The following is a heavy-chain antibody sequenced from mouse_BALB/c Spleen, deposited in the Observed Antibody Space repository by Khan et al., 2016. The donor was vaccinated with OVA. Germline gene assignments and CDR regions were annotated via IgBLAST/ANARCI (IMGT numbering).Heavy chain of an antibody. CDR1: GFNIKDTY. D-gene: IGHD4-1*01. V-gene: IGHV14-3*02. CDR3: ARDDWDVFAY. CDR2: IDPANGNP. J-gene: IGHJ3*01. Sequence: VQLKESGTELVKPGASIKLSCTASGFNIKDTYIHWVKQRPEQGLEWIGRIDPANGNPKYDPKFQGKATLTADTSSNTAYLQLSSLTSEDTAVYYCARDDWDVFAYWGQGTLVTVSA.